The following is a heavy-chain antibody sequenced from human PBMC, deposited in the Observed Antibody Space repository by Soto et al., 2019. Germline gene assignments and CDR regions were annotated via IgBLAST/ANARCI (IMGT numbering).Heavy chain of an antibody. Sequence: QVQLVQSGAEVKKPGASVKVSCKASGYTFTSYGISWVRQAPGQGLEWMGWISAYNGNTNYAQKLQGRVTMTTDTSTSTAYMELRSLRSDDTALYYCARSLSPTIFGVVRYYYYYYMDVWGKGTTVTVSS. CDR2: ISAYNGNT. J-gene: IGHJ6*03. V-gene: IGHV1-18*01. D-gene: IGHD3-3*01. CDR3: ARSLSPTIFGVVRYYYYYYMDV. CDR1: GYTFTSYG.